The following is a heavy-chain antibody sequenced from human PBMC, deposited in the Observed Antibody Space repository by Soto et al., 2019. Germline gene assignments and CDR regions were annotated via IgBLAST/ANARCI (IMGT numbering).Heavy chain of an antibody. V-gene: IGHV3-23*01. CDR2: ISGSGGST. Sequence: EVQLLEAGGGLVQPGGSLRLSCAASGFTFSSYAMSWVLQAPGKGLEWVSAISGSGGSTYYADSVKGRCTISRDNSTNTLYLQMKSLRAEDTAVDYCAKDAWGTRVTINWFDPWGQGTLVTVSS. D-gene: IGHD4-17*01. J-gene: IGHJ5*02. CDR3: AKDAWGTRVTINWFDP. CDR1: GFTFSSYA.